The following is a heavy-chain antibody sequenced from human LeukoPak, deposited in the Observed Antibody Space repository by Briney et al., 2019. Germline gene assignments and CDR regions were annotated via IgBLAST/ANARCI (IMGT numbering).Heavy chain of an antibody. CDR2: ISSSGSTI. CDR1: GFTFSDYY. Sequence: GGSLRLSCAASGFTFSDYYMSWIRQAPGKGLEWVSYISSSGSTIYYADSVKGRFTISRDNAKNSLYLQMNSLRAEDTAVYYCAREARIAAAGGHYYGMDVWGQGTTVSVSS. V-gene: IGHV3-11*01. D-gene: IGHD6-13*01. CDR3: AREARIAAAGGHYYGMDV. J-gene: IGHJ6*02.